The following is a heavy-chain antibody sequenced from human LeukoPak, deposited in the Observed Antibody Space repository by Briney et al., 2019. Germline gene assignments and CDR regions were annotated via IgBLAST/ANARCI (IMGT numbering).Heavy chain of an antibody. D-gene: IGHD4-17*01. CDR1: GFTFSSYE. CDR3: AREKGDDYGDPSDFDY. CDR2: ISSNGSPI. Sequence: PGGSLRLSCAASGFTFSSYEMNWVRQAPGKGLEWVSYISSNGSPIFYADSVKGRFTISRDNAKNSLSLLMNSLRAEDTAVYYCAREKGDDYGDPSDFDYWGQGTLVTVSS. J-gene: IGHJ4*02. V-gene: IGHV3-48*03.